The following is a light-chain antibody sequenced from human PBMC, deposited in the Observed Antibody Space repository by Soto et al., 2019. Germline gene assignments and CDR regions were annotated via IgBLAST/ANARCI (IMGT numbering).Light chain of an antibody. CDR2: GAS. CDR1: QSVSSSY. Sequence: EIVLTQSPGTLSLSPGERATLSCRASQSVSSSYLAWYQQKPGQAARLLIYGASSRATGIPGRFSGSGSGTDFTLTISRLEPEDFAVYYCQQYGRSPFTFGHGTKVDSK. CDR3: QQYGRSPFT. J-gene: IGKJ3*01. V-gene: IGKV3-20*01.